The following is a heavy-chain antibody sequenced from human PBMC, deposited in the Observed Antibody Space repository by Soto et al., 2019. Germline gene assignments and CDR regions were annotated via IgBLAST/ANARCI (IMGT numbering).Heavy chain of an antibody. V-gene: IGHV4-59*01. CDR2: ISYSGST. D-gene: IGHD2-15*01. J-gene: IGHJ4*02. CDR1: GGSMSSYY. Sequence: SETLSLTCTVSGGSMSSYYWTWLRQSPGRGLEWIGYISYSGSTYYNPSLKSRVTISADTSKNQSSLRMNSMIAADTAVYYCARADPDASVGYWGQGTLVTVSS. CDR3: ARADPDASVGY.